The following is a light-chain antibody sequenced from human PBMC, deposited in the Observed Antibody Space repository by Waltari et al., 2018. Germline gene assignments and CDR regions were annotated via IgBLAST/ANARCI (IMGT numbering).Light chain of an antibody. CDR1: QSVSRN. Sequence: EIAMTQSPATLSVSPGDRVILSCRASQSVSRNLGWYQQKPGQPPKLLIYGASVRATGIPARFSGSGSGTEFTLTISSLQSEDFAVYYCQHYNRWPYAFGQGTKLEIK. CDR2: GAS. CDR3: QHYNRWPYA. J-gene: IGKJ2*01. V-gene: IGKV3D-15*01.